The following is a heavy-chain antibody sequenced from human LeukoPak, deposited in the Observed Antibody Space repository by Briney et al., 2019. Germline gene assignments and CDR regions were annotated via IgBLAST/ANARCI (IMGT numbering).Heavy chain of an antibody. CDR2: IYYSGST. D-gene: IGHD5-18*01. V-gene: IGHV4-31*03. Sequence: SQTLSLTCTVSGGSISSGGYYWSWIRQHPGKGLGWIGYIYYSGSTNYNPSLKSRVTISVDTSKNQFSLKLSSVTAADTAVYYCARAPLVDTQHFYCYFDLWGRGTLVTVSS. J-gene: IGHJ2*01. CDR1: GGSISSGGYY. CDR3: ARAPLVDTQHFYCYFDL.